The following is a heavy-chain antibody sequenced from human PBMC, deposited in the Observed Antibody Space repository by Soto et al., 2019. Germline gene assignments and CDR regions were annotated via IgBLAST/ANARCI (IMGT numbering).Heavy chain of an antibody. V-gene: IGHV1-69*01. CDR1: GGTFSSYA. CDR3: ATEGYCTNGVWPYYYYGMDV. CDR2: IIPIFGTA. J-gene: IGHJ6*02. D-gene: IGHD2-8*01. Sequence: QVQLVQSGAEVKKPGSSVKVSCKASGGTFSSYAISWVRQAPGQGLEWMGGIIPIFGTANYAQKFQGRVTITADESTSTAYMELSSLRSEDTAVYYCATEGYCTNGVWPYYYYGMDVWGQGTTVTVSS.